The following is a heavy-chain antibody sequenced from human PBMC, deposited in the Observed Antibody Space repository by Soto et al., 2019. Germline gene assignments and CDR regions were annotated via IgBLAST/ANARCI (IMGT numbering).Heavy chain of an antibody. D-gene: IGHD3-10*01. V-gene: IGHV3-33*01. CDR3: ARDHDYGSGSYPTDY. CDR1: GFTFSSYG. CDR2: IWYDGSNK. J-gene: IGHJ4*02. Sequence: QVQLVESGGGVVQPGRSLRLSCAASGFTFSSYGMHWVRQAPGKGLEWVAVIWYDGSNKYYADSVKGRFTISRDNSKNTRYLQMNSLRAEDTAVYYCARDHDYGSGSYPTDYWGQGTLVTVSS.